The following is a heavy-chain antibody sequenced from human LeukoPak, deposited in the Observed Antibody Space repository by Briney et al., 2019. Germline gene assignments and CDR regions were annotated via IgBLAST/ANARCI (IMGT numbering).Heavy chain of an antibody. V-gene: IGHV4-59*01. D-gene: IGHD1-26*01. CDR2: IYYSGST. CDR1: GVSISSYY. Sequence: TSETLSLTCTVSGVSISSYYWSWIRQPPGKGLEWIGYIYYSGSTNYNPSLKSRVTISVDTSKNQFSLKLSSVTAADTAVYYCARSSLVGAINGGYYFDYWGQGTLVTVSS. CDR3: ARSSLVGAINGGYYFDY. J-gene: IGHJ4*02.